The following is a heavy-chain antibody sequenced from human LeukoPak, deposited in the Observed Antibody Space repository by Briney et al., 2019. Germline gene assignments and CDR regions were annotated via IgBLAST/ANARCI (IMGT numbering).Heavy chain of an antibody. J-gene: IGHJ4*02. CDR3: ARGPSSYSSWYKRGYFHY. CDR1: GGSISSYY. Sequence: SETLSLTCTVSGGSISSYYWSWIRQPAGKALEWIGRIYTSGSTNYNPSLKSRVTISVDKSKNQFSLKLNSVTAADTAVYYCARGPSSYSSWYKRGYFHYWGQGTLVTVSS. D-gene: IGHD6-13*01. V-gene: IGHV4-4*07. CDR2: IYTSGST.